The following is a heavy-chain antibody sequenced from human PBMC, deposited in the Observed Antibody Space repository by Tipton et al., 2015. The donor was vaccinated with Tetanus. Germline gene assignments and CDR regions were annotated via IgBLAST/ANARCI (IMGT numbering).Heavy chain of an antibody. CDR1: GFSIKGGGFY. CDR3: ARDGGNYFYYGMNV. CDR2: IYSPGTT. J-gene: IGHJ6*02. Sequence: TLSLTCSVSGFSIKGGGFYWTWIRQPPGKGLEWIGYIYSPGTTSYAPSLRGRATISFDSVKNHFSLSLSSVTAADTAMYYCARDGGNYFYYGMNVSGQGAAVTVSS. V-gene: IGHV4-31*03.